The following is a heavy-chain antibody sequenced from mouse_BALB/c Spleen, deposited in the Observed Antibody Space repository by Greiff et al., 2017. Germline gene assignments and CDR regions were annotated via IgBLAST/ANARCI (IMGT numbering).Heavy chain of an antibody. J-gene: IGHJ2*01. CDR3: ARHLGYYGFDY. CDR1: GFTFSSYT. CDR2: ISNGGGST. D-gene: IGHD1-1*01. Sequence: EVMLVESGGGLVQPGGSLKLSCAASGFTFSSYTMSWVRQTPEKRLEWVAYISNGGGSTYYPDTVKGRFTISRDNAKNTLYLQMSSLKSEDTAMYYCARHLGYYGFDYWGQGTTLTVSS. V-gene: IGHV5-12-2*01.